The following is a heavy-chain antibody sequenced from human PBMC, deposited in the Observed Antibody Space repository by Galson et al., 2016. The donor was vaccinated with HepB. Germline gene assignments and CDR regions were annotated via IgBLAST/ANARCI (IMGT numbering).Heavy chain of an antibody. V-gene: IGHV3-23*01. Sequence: SLRLSCAASGFTFSSYAMSWVRQAPGKGLEWVSGISGSGGSTYYADSVKGRFTISRDNSKNTLYLQMNSLRSEDTAVYYCARDPGSGWHYYYYYMDVWGKGTTVTVSS. J-gene: IGHJ6*03. CDR1: GFTFSSYA. CDR3: ARDPGSGWHYYYYYMDV. CDR2: ISGSGGST. D-gene: IGHD6-19*01.